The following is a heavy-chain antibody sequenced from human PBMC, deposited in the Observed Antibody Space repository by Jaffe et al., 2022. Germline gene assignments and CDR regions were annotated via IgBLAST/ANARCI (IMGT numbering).Heavy chain of an antibody. V-gene: IGHV1-3*01. CDR2: INAGNGNT. J-gene: IGHJ4*02. Sequence: QVQLVQSGAEVKKPGASVKVSCKASGYTFTSYAMHWVRQAPGQRLEWMGWINAGNGNTKYSQKFQGRVTITRDTSASTAYMELSSLRSEDTAVYYCARDYDILTGYYDDRHYFDYWGQGTLVTVSS. CDR3: ARDYDILTGYYDDRHYFDY. D-gene: IGHD3-9*01. CDR1: GYTFTSYA.